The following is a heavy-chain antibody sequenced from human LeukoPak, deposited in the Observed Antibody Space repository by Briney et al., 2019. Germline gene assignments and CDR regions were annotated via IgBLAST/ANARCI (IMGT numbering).Heavy chain of an antibody. D-gene: IGHD2-21*02. CDR2: IYSSGST. CDR1: GGPSSSRSFY. Sequence: SETLSLTCTVSGGPSSSRSFYWAWIRQPPGKGLEWIGNIYSSGSTDYSPSLKSRVSISAHTSKNQFSLNLISVTAADTAIYYCARSPPFCGGDCYVDYWGQGILVTVSS. J-gene: IGHJ4*02. V-gene: IGHV4-39*01. CDR3: ARSPPFCGGDCYVDY.